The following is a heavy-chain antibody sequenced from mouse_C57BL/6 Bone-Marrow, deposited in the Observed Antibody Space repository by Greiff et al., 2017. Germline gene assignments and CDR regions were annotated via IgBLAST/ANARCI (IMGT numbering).Heavy chain of an antibody. V-gene: IGHV1-64*01. D-gene: IGHD1-1*01. CDR1: GYTFTSYW. CDR2: IHPNSGST. CDR3: AREIYYYGSSYFDY. Sequence: VQLQQPGAELVKPGASVKLSCKASGYTFTSYWMHWVKQRPGQGLEWIGMIHPNSGSTNYNEKFKSKATLTVDESSSTAYMQLSSLTSEDSAVYYCAREIYYYGSSYFDYWGQGTTLTVSS. J-gene: IGHJ2*01.